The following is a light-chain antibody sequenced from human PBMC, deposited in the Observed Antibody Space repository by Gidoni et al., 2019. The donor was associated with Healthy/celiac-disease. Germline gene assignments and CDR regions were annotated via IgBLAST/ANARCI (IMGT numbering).Light chain of an antibody. Sequence: QSALPQPASVPGSPGPSITIPCTGTSSDVGCYNYVSWYQQLPGKAPKLMIYDVTNRPSGLSNRFSGSKSGNTASLTISGLQAEDEADYYCSSYTSSSTPWIFGTGTKVTVV. J-gene: IGLJ1*01. CDR3: SSYTSSSTPWI. CDR2: DVT. CDR1: SSDVGCYNY. V-gene: IGLV2-14*03.